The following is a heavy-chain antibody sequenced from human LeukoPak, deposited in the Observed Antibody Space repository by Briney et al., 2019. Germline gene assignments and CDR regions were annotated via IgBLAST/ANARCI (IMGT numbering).Heavy chain of an antibody. Sequence: GGSLRLSCAASGFTFSSYEMNWVRQAPGKGLEWVSYISSSGSTTHYADSAKGRFTISRDNAKNSLYLQMNSLRAEDTAVYYCARDNYDSSGYYFDWGQGTLVTVSS. J-gene: IGHJ4*02. CDR3: ARDNYDSSGYYFD. D-gene: IGHD3-22*01. V-gene: IGHV3-48*03. CDR1: GFTFSSYE. CDR2: ISSSGSTT.